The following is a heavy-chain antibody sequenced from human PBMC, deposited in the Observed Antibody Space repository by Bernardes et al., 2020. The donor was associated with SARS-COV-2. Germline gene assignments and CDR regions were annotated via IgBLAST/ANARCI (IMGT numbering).Heavy chain of an antibody. CDR1: TFTFRKYA. J-gene: IGHJ4*02. Sequence: GSLRLSCAASTFTFRKYAMSWVRQAPGKGLEWVSSISGDGFTTYYAGSVKGRFTISRDNSKNTLYLQLNSLRAEDTAVYYCAKDNLDYRPYYFDYWGQGTLLTVSS. D-gene: IGHD4-4*01. CDR3: AKDNLDYRPYYFDY. CDR2: ISGDGFTT. V-gene: IGHV3-23*01.